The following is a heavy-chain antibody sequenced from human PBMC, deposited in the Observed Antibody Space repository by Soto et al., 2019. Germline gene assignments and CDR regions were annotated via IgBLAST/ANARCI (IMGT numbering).Heavy chain of an antibody. D-gene: IGHD2-21*02. V-gene: IGHV3-33*01. Sequence: GGSLTLSCAASGFPFNNDAMHWGRQAPGKGLEWVAVIWHDGSNEHYADSVKGRFRIARDNSNNTLYLQMNSLRGEDTALYYCARDDVSMVTTFLDYWGLGSLVTVSS. CDR1: GFPFNNDA. CDR3: ARDDVSMVTTFLDY. CDR2: IWHDGSNE. J-gene: IGHJ4*02.